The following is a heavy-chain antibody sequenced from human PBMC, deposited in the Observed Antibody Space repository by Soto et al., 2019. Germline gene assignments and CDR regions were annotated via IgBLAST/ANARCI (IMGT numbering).Heavy chain of an antibody. CDR2: ISSGGHTA. D-gene: IGHD3-16*01. CDR3: AKVRGGGFGDALDY. J-gene: IGHJ4*02. Sequence: EVRVLDSGGGLVQPGGSLRLTCAASGFGFSNFAMAWVRQAPGKGFEWVSVISSGGHTANYADPVKGRFTISRDNYRNTVVLQMNSLRADDTAVYHCAKVRGGGFGDALDYWGQGTLVTVSP. CDR1: GFGFSNFA. V-gene: IGHV3-23*01.